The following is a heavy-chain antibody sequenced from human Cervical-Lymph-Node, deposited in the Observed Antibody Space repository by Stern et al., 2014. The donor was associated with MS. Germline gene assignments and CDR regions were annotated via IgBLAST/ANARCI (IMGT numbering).Heavy chain of an antibody. CDR2: SRNKADSYTT. J-gene: IGHJ4*02. CDR3: VRGYNSFDS. V-gene: IGHV3-72*01. D-gene: IGHD1-1*01. Sequence: EMQLVESGGDLVQPGGSLRLSCAASGFTFSDHYMDWVRQAPGQGLEWVGHSRNKADSYTTEYAASVRGRFTVSRDDSKDSLYLQMDSLKTEDTAVYYCVRGYNSFDSWGQGTLVTVSS. CDR1: GFTFSDHY.